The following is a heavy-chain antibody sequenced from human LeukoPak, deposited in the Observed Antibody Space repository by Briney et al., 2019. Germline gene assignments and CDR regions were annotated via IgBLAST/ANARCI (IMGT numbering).Heavy chain of an antibody. J-gene: IGHJ4*02. CDR1: GYTFTGYY. Sequence: ASVKVSCKASGYTFTGYYMHWVRRAPGQGLEWMGWINPNSGGTNYAQKFQGWVTMTRDTSISTAYMELSRLRSDDTAVYYCARDHRYKFARIVATIIFDYWGQGTLVTVSS. V-gene: IGHV1-2*04. D-gene: IGHD5-12*01. CDR3: ARDHRYKFARIVATIIFDY. CDR2: INPNSGGT.